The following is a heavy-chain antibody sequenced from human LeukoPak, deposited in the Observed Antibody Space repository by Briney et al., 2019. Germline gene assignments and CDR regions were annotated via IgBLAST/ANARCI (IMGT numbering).Heavy chain of an antibody. Sequence: GGSLRLSCAASGFTFSSYAMSWVRQAPGKGLEWVSAISGSGGSTYYADSVKGRFTISRDNSKNTLYLQMNSLRAEGTAVYYCARSPSSGCPEDYWGQGTLVTVSS. CDR2: ISGSGGST. CDR1: GFTFSSYA. CDR3: ARSPSSGCPEDY. J-gene: IGHJ4*02. V-gene: IGHV3-23*01. D-gene: IGHD6-19*01.